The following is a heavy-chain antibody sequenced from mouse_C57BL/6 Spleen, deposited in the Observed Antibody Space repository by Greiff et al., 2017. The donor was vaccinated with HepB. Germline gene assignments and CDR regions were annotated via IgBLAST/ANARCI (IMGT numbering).Heavy chain of an antibody. CDR3: ARTTVVDGYAMDY. Sequence: VMLVESGAELAKPGASVKLSCKASGYTFTSYWMHWVKQRPGQGLEWIGYINPSSGYTKYNQKFKDKATLTADKSSSTAYMQLSSLTYEDSAVYYCARTTVVDGYAMDYWGQGTSVTVSS. CDR1: GYTFTSYW. J-gene: IGHJ4*01. CDR2: INPSSGYT. D-gene: IGHD1-1*01. V-gene: IGHV1-7*01.